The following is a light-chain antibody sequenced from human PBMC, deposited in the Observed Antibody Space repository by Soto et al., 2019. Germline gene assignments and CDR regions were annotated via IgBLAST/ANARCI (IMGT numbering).Light chain of an antibody. CDR3: QRYSSNSRT. Sequence: DIQMTQSPSTLSSSVGDRGTITCRASQNVATWVAWYQQKPGKAPKVLIYDASNLESGVPSRFSGRGSGTEFTLTISSLQPDDFAIYYCQRYSSNSRTFGQGTRV. CDR1: QNVATW. V-gene: IGKV1-5*01. CDR2: DAS. J-gene: IGKJ1*01.